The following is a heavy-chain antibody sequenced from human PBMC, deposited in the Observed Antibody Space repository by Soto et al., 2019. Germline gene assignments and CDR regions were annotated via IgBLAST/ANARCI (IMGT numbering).Heavy chain of an antibody. CDR3: ARAPPTYYVRRANRPIDY. D-gene: IGHD3-10*02. CDR1: GGSFSGYY. Sequence: SETLSLTCAVYGGSFSGYYWSWIRQPPGKGLEWIGEINHSGSTNYNPSLKSRVTISVDTSKNQFSLKLSSVTAADTAVYYCARAPPTYYVRRANRPIDYWGQGTLVTVSS. V-gene: IGHV4-34*01. CDR2: INHSGST. J-gene: IGHJ4*02.